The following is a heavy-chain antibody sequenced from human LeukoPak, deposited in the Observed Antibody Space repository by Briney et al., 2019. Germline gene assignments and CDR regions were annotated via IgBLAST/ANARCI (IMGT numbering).Heavy chain of an antibody. J-gene: IGHJ4*02. CDR1: GFTFSDYD. Sequence: GGSLRLSCSASGFTFSDYDMNWIRQAPGKGLEWISAISGRSSHTYYGDSVKGRFSISRDNAKNLLYLQMNGLRAEDTAVYYCGRAFPPLRTSSAGDLWGQGTLVTVSS. CDR2: ISGRSSHT. CDR3: GRAFPPLRTSSAGDL. D-gene: IGHD3-16*01. V-gene: IGHV3-21*06.